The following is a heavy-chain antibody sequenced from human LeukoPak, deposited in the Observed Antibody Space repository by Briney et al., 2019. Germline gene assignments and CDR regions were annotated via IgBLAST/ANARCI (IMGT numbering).Heavy chain of an antibody. D-gene: IGHD5-18*01. CDR1: GYSISSGYY. V-gene: IGHV4-38-2*02. Sequence: SETLSLTCAVSGYSISSGYYWGWIRQPPGKGLEWIGGIYHSGSTYYNPSPKSRVTISVDTSKNQFSLKLSSVTAADTAVYYCARDLSKYSYGFDAFDIWGQGTMVTVSS. J-gene: IGHJ3*02. CDR2: IYHSGST. CDR3: ARDLSKYSYGFDAFDI.